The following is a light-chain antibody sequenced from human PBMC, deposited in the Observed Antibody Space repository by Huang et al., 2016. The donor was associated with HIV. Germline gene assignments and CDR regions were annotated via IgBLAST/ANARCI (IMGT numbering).Light chain of an antibody. V-gene: IGKV3-15*01. J-gene: IGKJ1*01. Sequence: EIVMTQSPATLSVSPGERATLSCRASQSVSSNLAWYQQKPGQAPRLLIYGASTRATVIPARFSGSGSGREFTLTISSLQSEDFAVYYCQQYNNWPPWTFGQGTKLEIK. CDR2: GAS. CDR1: QSVSSN. CDR3: QQYNNWPPWT.